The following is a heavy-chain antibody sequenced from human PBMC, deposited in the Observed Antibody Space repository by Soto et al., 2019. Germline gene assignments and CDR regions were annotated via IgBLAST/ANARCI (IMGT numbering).Heavy chain of an antibody. V-gene: IGHV1-18*01. J-gene: IGHJ4*02. Sequence: QVQLLQSGAEVKKPGASVKVSCKASGYTFTNYGFSWVRRAPGQRLEWMGWISGYNENPNYAQKFQGRVTLTTDTSTSTAYMXXXXXXSDDTALYYXXXDIHGDYPDYWGQGTLVTVSS. CDR1: GYTFTNYG. CDR3: XXDIHGDYPDY. D-gene: IGHD4-17*01. CDR2: ISGYNENP.